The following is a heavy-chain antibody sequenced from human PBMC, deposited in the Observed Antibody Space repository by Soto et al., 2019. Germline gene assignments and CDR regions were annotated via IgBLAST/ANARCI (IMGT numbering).Heavy chain of an antibody. Sequence: GGSLRLSCAASGFTFSSYWMSWVRQAPGKGLEWVANIKQDGSEKYYVDSVKSRFTISRDNAKNSLYLQMKSLRAEDTAVYYCARDSSGWIYYYGMDVWGQGTTVTVSS. CDR2: IKQDGSEK. J-gene: IGHJ6*02. D-gene: IGHD6-19*01. CDR3: ARDSSGWIYYYGMDV. CDR1: GFTFSSYW. V-gene: IGHV3-7*03.